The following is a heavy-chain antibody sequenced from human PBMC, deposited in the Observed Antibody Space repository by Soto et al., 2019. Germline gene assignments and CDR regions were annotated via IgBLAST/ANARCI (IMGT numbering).Heavy chain of an antibody. D-gene: IGHD3-22*01. CDR2: IIPIFGTA. V-gene: IGHV1-69*06. CDR1: GGTFSSYA. J-gene: IGHJ4*02. CDR3: ARYYDSSGYYSDY. Sequence: GASVKVSCKASGGTFSSYAISWVRQAPGQGLEWMGGIIPIFGTANYAQKFQGRVTITADKSTSTAYMELSSLRSEDTAVYYCARYYDSSGYYSDYWGQGTLVTVSS.